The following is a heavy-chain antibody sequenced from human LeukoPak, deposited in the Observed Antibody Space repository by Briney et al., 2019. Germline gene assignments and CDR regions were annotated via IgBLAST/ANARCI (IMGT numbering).Heavy chain of an antibody. CDR2: IYYSGST. CDR1: GSSISSGGYY. CDR3: ARETDYYDSGGYYLQWFDP. D-gene: IGHD3-22*01. Sequence: SQTLSLTCTVSGSSISSGGYYWSWIRQHPGKGLEWIGYIYYSGSTSYKPSLKSRVTISLDTSKNQFSLKLSSVTAADTAVYYCARETDYYDSGGYYLQWFDPWGQGTLVTVSS. V-gene: IGHV4-31*03. J-gene: IGHJ5*02.